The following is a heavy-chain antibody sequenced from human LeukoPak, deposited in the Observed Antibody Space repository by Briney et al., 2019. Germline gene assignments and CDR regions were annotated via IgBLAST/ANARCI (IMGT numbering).Heavy chain of an antibody. CDR3: ARSIGSDWSPFDY. CDR1: RFTFTTYS. J-gene: IGHJ4*02. V-gene: IGHV3-21*01. Sequence: GGSLRLSCAASRFTFTTYSMNWVRQGPGKGLEWVSSISSSGSHIYYADSVKGRFSVSRDNGKNSLYLQMNSLRVEDTAVYYCARSIGSDWSPFDYWGQGTMVSVSS. D-gene: IGHD3-9*01. CDR2: ISSSGSHI.